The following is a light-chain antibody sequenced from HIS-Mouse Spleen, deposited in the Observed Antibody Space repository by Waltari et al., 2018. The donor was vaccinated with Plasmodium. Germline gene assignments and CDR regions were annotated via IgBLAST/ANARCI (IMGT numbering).Light chain of an antibody. J-gene: IGLJ3*02. V-gene: IGLV2-14*01. Sequence: QSALTQPASVSGSPGQSITISCTGTSSDVVGPHYVSLYQQHPGKSPKLMIYEVSNRPSGVSNRFSGSKSGNTASLTISGLQAEDEADYYCSSYTSSSTWVFGGGTKLTVL. CDR1: SSDVVGPHY. CDR3: SSYTSSSTWV. CDR2: EVS.